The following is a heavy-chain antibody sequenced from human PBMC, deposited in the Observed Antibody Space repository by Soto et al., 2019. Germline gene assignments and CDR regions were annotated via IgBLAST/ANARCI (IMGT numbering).Heavy chain of an antibody. V-gene: IGHV1-69*06. D-gene: IGHD1-1*01. CDR1: GGTFISYA. CDR3: EIVGNNNDVDG. CDR2: SIPVFNAP. Sequence: QVQLVQSGAEVKRPGSSVTVSCKESGGTFISYAFRWLRQAPGPRLAWMGGSIPVFNAPSLSQNIHGRVTVTADKSTRTAYMQLSVLRFSDTAVESGEIVGNNNDVDGWGPGPTVIVSS. J-gene: IGHJ6*01.